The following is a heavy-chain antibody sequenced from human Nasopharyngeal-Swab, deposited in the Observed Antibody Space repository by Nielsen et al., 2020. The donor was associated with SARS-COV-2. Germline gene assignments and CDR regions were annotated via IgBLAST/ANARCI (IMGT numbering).Heavy chain of an antibody. J-gene: IGHJ6*02. CDR3: ARGWIAARPHYYYYGMDV. CDR1: GGSISSYY. D-gene: IGHD6-6*01. V-gene: IGHV4-59*01. CDR2: IYYSGST. Sequence: SETLSLTCTVSGGSISSYYWSWIRRPPGRGLEWIGYIYYSGSTNYNPSLKSRVTISVDTSKNQFSLKLSSVTAADTAVYYCARGWIAARPHYYYYGMDVWGQGTTVTVSS.